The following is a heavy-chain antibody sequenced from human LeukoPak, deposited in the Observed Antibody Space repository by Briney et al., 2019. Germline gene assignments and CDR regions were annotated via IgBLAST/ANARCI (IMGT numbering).Heavy chain of an antibody. CDR3: ARGSVVVPRTYDY. J-gene: IGHJ4*02. Sequence: PGGSLRLSCAASGFTFSGYEMNWVRQAPGKGLEWVSYICTSGSTIHYADPVKGRFTISRDNAKNSLYLQMNSLRAEDTAVYYCARGSVVVPRTYDYWGQGTLVTVSS. CDR2: ICTSGSTI. D-gene: IGHD2-2*01. V-gene: IGHV3-48*03. CDR1: GFTFSGYE.